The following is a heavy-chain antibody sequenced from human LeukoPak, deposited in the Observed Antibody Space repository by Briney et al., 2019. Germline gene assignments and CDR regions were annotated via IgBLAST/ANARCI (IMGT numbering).Heavy chain of an antibody. J-gene: IGHJ6*02. D-gene: IGHD3-16*01. Sequence: PSETLSLTCTVSGGSFSNYFWSWIRQPAGKRLEWIGRIYASGSTNYNTSLESRVTMSIDMSMSQVSLHLTSLTAADTAVYFCARDWGNVWGQGTTVTVSS. CDR3: ARDWGNV. V-gene: IGHV4-4*07. CDR1: GGSFSNYF. CDR2: IYASGST.